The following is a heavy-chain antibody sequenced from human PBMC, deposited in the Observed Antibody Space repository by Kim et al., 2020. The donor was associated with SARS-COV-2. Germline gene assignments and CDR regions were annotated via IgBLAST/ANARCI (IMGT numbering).Heavy chain of an antibody. D-gene: IGHD1-26*01. V-gene: IGHV3-9*01. J-gene: IGHJ6*02. CDR1: GFTFDDYA. CDR3: AKLPEIVGATSDYYYGMDV. Sequence: GGSLRLSCAASGFTFDDYAMHWVRQAPGKGLEWVSGISWNSGSIGYADSVKGRFTISRDNAKNSLYLQMNSLRAEDTALYYCAKLPEIVGATSDYYYGMDVWGQGTTVTVSS. CDR2: ISWNSGSI.